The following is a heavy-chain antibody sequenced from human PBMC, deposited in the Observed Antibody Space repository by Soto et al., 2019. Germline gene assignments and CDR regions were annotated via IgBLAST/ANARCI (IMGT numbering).Heavy chain of an antibody. J-gene: IGHJ6*02. CDR1: GFTFSSYA. V-gene: IGHV3-23*01. Sequence: VGSLRLSCAASGFTFSSYAMSWVRQAPGKGLEWVSAISGSGGRTYYADSVKGRLTISRDNSKNTLYLQMNSLRAEDTAVYCCAKANSFGGVIVISGMDVWGQGTTVTVSS. CDR2: ISGSGGRT. CDR3: AKANSFGGVIVISGMDV. D-gene: IGHD3-16*02.